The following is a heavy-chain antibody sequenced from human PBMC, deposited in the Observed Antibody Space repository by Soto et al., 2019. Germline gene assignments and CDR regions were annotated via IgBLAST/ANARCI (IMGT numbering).Heavy chain of an antibody. CDR3: ARRGYCSGGTCSNWLDP. Sequence: PGGSLRLSCAASGFTFSSYAMHWVRQAPGKGLEWVAVISYDGVNKYYADSVQGRFTISRDDSKNAMFLQMNSLSAEDTAVYYCARRGYCSGGTCSNWLDPWGQGTLVTVSS. J-gene: IGHJ5*02. V-gene: IGHV3-30-3*01. CDR1: GFTFSSYA. D-gene: IGHD2-15*01. CDR2: ISYDGVNK.